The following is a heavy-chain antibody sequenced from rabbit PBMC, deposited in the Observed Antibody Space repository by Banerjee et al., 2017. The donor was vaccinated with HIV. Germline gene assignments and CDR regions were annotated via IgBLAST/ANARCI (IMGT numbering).Heavy chain of an antibody. CDR1: GFSFSSSYY. CDR2: IDAGSSGYT. D-gene: IGHD8-1*01. V-gene: IGHV1S40*01. Sequence: QSLEESGGDLVKPGASLTLTCTVSGFSFSSSYYMCWVRQAPGKGLEWIACIDAGSSGYTWYANWAKGRFTISKTPSTTVTLQMTSMTGADTDTYFCARWVSGSNYWDLWGPGTLVTVS. CDR3: ARWVSGSNYWDL. J-gene: IGHJ6*01.